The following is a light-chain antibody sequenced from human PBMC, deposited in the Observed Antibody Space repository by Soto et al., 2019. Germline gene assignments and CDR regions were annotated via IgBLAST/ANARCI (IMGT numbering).Light chain of an antibody. CDR1: QTIDNY. CDR2: LAS. CDR3: QQFDSNPPWT. V-gene: IGKV1-9*01. Sequence: IQLTQSPSSLSASVGDTVTISCRASQTIDNYLAWYQQYPGRAPKLLIYLASTLQSGVPSRFSGSGSGTDFKLTISSLQPEDFATYYCQQFDSNPPWTFGQGTRVEIK. J-gene: IGKJ1*01.